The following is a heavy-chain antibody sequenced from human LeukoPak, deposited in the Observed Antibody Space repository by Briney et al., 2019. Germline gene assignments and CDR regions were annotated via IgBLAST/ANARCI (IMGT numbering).Heavy chain of an antibody. CDR1: GYTFTGYY. CDR2: INPNSGGT. J-gene: IGHJ5*02. CDR3: AREVATVTTSGNWFDP. V-gene: IGHV1-2*02. Sequence: ASVKVSCKASGYTFTGYYMHWVRQAPGQGLEWMGWINPNSGGTNYAQKFQGRVTMTRDTSISTAYMELSRLRSDDTAVYYCAREVATVTTSGNWFDPWGQGTLVTVSS. D-gene: IGHD4-17*01.